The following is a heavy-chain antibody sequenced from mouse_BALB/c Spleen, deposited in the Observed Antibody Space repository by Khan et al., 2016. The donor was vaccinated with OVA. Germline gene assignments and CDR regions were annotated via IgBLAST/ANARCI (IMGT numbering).Heavy chain of an antibody. D-gene: IGHD2-14*01. Sequence: VQLQKSGPGLVAPSQSLSITCTVSGFSLSRYNIHWVRQPPGKGLEWLGMIWGGGVTDYHSTLKSRLNISKDNSKSQVFLRMNSLQTYDSAMYYCARAYYRYDGYYAMDYWGQGTSVTVSS. J-gene: IGHJ4*01. V-gene: IGHV2-6-4*01. CDR2: IWGGGVT. CDR1: GFSLSRYN. CDR3: ARAYYRYDGYYAMDY.